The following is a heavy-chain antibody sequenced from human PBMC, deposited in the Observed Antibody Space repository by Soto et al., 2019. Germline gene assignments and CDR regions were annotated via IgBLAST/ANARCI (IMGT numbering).Heavy chain of an antibody. D-gene: IGHD6-13*01. CDR2: IYPGDSDT. J-gene: IGHJ4*02. CDR3: ARHSSRSTAADNADY. V-gene: IGHV5-51*01. CDR1: GDSFTSYW. Sequence: PGESLKISCKGSGDSFTSYWIGWVRQMPGKGLEWMGIIYPGDSDTRYSPSFQGQVTISADKSISTAYLQWSSLKASDTAMYYCARHSSRSTAADNADYWGQGTLVTVSS.